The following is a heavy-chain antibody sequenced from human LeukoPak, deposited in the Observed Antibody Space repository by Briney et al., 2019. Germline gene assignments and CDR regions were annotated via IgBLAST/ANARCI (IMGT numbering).Heavy chain of an antibody. CDR3: AKDYSKTSYYGSGTYYRPNWFDP. CDR2: INQDESAK. J-gene: IGHJ5*02. CDR1: GFTFSRYW. D-gene: IGHD3-10*01. Sequence: GGSLRLSCAASGFTFSRYWMSWVRQAPGKWLEWVASINQDESAKFYVDSVRGRFTISRDNSKNTLYLQMNSLRAEDTAVYYCAKDYSKTSYYGSGTYYRPNWFDPWGQGALVTVSS. V-gene: IGHV3-7*01.